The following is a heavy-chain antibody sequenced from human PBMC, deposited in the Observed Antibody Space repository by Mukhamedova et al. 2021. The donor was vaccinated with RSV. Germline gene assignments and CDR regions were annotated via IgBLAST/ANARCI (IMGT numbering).Heavy chain of an antibody. V-gene: IGHV5-51*01. J-gene: IGHJ3*02. Sequence: GAIYPGDSDTRYGPSLQGQVTISADKSVNTAYLQWSSLKASDTAIYYCARGRTGYYYNDASDIWGPGTTVTVS. CDR3: ARGRTGYYYNDASDI. D-gene: IGHD3-22*01. CDR2: IYPGDSDT.